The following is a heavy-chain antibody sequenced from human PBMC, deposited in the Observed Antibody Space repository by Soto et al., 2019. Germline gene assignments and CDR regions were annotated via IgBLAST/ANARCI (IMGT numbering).Heavy chain of an antibody. CDR3: ARDLGTTIAGPPRRETYGGLDP. J-gene: IGHJ5*02. V-gene: IGHV1-69*01. CDR1: GGTFTYYG. Sequence: QVQLVQSGAEVQRPGASVKLSCKASGGTFTYYGISRVRQAPGQGLEWMGGIIPIIGPATYAQKFQGRLTITADQSTSTAYMELSSLGSEDTALYYCARDLGTTIAGPPRRETYGGLDPWGQGTLVTVSS. CDR2: IIPIIGPA. D-gene: IGHD3-22*01.